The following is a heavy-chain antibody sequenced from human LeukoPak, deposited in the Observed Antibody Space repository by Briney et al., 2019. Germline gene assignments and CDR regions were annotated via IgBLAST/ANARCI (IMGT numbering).Heavy chain of an antibody. V-gene: IGHV1-69*13. J-gene: IGHJ3*02. D-gene: IGHD3-10*01. CDR2: IIPIFGTA. CDR1: GGTFSSYA. CDR3: ARDQKDYYGSSDI. Sequence: SVKVSCKASGGTFSSYAISWVRQAPGQGLEWMGGIIPIFGTANYAQKIQGRVTITADESTSTAYMELSSLGSEDTAVYYCARDQKDYYGSSDIWGQGTMVTVSS.